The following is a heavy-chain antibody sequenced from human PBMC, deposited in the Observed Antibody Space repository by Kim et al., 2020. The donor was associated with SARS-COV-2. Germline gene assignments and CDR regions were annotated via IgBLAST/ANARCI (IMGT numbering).Heavy chain of an antibody. Sequence: NPSLKSRITMPVDAPKNQFSLKMGSVTAADTAVYYCARSTDVYNSSVFDYWGQGALVTVSS. J-gene: IGHJ4*02. CDR3: ARSTDVYNSSVFDY. V-gene: IGHV4-39*01. D-gene: IGHD6-6*01.